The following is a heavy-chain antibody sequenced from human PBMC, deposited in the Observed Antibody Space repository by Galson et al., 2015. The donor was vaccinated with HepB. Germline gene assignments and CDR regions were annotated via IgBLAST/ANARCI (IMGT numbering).Heavy chain of an antibody. Sequence: SLRLSCAASGFTFSSYWMSWVRQAPGKGLEWVASINEYGRDKYYVDSVKGRFTISRDGAENSLYPQMNSLRAEDTAMYFCARDFRYSGTYNDYWGQGTLVTVSS. CDR3: ARDFRYSGTYNDY. D-gene: IGHD1-26*01. CDR1: GFTFSSYW. J-gene: IGHJ4*02. CDR2: INEYGRDK. V-gene: IGHV3-7*01.